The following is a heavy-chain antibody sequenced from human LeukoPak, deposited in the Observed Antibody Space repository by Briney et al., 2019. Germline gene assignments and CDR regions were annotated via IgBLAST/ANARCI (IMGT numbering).Heavy chain of an antibody. CDR2: IKSKAHGGTT. D-gene: IGHD3-22*01. V-gene: IGHV3-15*01. CDR1: GFTFSNAW. J-gene: IGHJ2*01. CDR3: TTNIGPDSSGYYSNWYFDL. Sequence: GGSLRLSCAASGFTFSNAWMHWVRQAPGKGLEWVGRIKSKAHGGTTDYAAPVKGRFTISRDDSKNTLYLQMNSLKTEDTAVYYCTTNIGPDSSGYYSNWYFDLWGRGTLVTVSS.